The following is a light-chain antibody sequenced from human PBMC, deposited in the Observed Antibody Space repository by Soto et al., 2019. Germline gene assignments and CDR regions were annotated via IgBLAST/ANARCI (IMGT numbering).Light chain of an antibody. J-gene: IGKJ1*01. Sequence: VLTQSPATMSLSPGDRATLSCMASQSIGNSLARYQQKRGQPPRLLIYDASSRATGIPARFSGSGSGTDFTLTISCLEPEDFAVYFCQQGTFGQGTKVDI. CDR1: QSIGNS. V-gene: IGKV3-11*01. CDR3: QQGT. CDR2: DAS.